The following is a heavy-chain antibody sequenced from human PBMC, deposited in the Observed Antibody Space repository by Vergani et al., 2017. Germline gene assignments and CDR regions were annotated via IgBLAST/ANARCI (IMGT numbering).Heavy chain of an antibody. CDR3: TTEAYISSWYWSPDDAFDI. D-gene: IGHD6-13*01. CDR1: GFPFSNAW. Sequence: EVQLVESGGGLVKPGGSLRLSCAASGFPFSNAWMSWVRQAPGKGLEWVGRIKSKNDGGTTDYAAPVKGRFTISRDDSKNTLYLQMNSRKTEDTAVYYCTTEAYISSWYWSPDDAFDIWGQGTMVTVSS. J-gene: IGHJ3*02. V-gene: IGHV3-15*01. CDR2: IKSKNDGGTT.